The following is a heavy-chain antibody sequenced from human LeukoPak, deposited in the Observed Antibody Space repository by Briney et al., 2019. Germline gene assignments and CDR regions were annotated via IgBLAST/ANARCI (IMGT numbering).Heavy chain of an antibody. V-gene: IGHV3-48*03. CDR3: ARGYSGYDCIDY. J-gene: IGHJ4*02. Sequence: GGSLRISCAATGFNFSSHEMNWVRQAPGKGLEWVSHISSSGSTIYYADSVKGRFTISRDNAKNSLCLQMNSLRAEDTAVYYCARGYSGYDCIDYWGQGTLVTVSS. CDR1: GFNFSSHE. D-gene: IGHD5-12*01. CDR2: ISSSGSTI.